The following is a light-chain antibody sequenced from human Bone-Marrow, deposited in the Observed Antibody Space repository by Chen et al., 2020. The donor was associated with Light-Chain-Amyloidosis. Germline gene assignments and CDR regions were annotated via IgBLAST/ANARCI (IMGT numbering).Light chain of an antibody. Sequence: QSVLTQPPSASVTPGQRVTIPCSGASSNIGINDVYWYQHFPGAAPNLLLHRNNLRPSGVPGRFAASKSGTSAFLASGGFRSEDEADYYCAAWDGSMSGAVFGPGTKVIVL. CDR2: RNN. J-gene: IGLJ1*01. V-gene: IGLV1-47*01. CDR1: SSNIGIND. CDR3: AAWDGSMSGAV.